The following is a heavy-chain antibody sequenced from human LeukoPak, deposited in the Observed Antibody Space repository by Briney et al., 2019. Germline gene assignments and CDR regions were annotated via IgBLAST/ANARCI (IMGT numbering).Heavy chain of an antibody. Sequence: SETLSLTCAVYGGSFSGYYWSWIRQPPGKGLEWIGEINHSGSTNYNPSLKSRGTISVDTSKNQFSLKLSSVTAADTDVYYCASVPPYYDILTGLGYVYGMDVWGQGPTVTVSS. CDR3: ASVPPYYDILTGLGYVYGMDV. D-gene: IGHD3-9*01. J-gene: IGHJ6*02. CDR1: GGSFSGYY. V-gene: IGHV4-34*01. CDR2: INHSGST.